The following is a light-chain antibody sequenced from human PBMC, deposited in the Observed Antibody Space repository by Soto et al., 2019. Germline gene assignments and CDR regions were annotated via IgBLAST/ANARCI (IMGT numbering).Light chain of an antibody. Sequence: QSALTQSASVSGFPGQSITISCTGTSSDVGSYNHVSWYQQHPGEVPKLIIFNVNDRPSGVSNRFSGSKSGNTASLTISGLQAEDEADYYCSSFTSSTTYVFGTGTKAPS. V-gene: IGLV2-14*01. CDR1: SSDVGSYNH. J-gene: IGLJ1*01. CDR3: SSFTSSTTYV. CDR2: NVN.